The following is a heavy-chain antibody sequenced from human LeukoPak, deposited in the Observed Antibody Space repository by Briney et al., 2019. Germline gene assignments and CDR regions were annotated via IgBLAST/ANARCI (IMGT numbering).Heavy chain of an antibody. V-gene: IGHV3-64*01. CDR3: ARSCFGYSGYGVYDY. Sequence: PGGSLRLSCAASGFTFGSYAMHWVRQAPGKGLEYVSAISSNGGSTYYANSVKGRFTISRDNSKNTLYLQMGSLRAEDMAVYYCARSCFGYSGYGVYDYWGQGTLVTVSS. D-gene: IGHD5-12*01. CDR2: ISSNGGST. J-gene: IGHJ4*02. CDR1: GFTFGSYA.